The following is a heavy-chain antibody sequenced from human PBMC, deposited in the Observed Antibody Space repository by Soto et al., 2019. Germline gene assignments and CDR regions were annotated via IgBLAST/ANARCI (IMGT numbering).Heavy chain of an antibody. J-gene: IGHJ5*02. CDR2: ISSSSSYI. CDR1: GFTFSSYS. Sequence: EVQLVESGGGQVKPGGSLRLSCAASGFTFSSYSMNWVRQAPGKGLEWVSSISSSSSYIYYADSVKGRFTISRDNAKNSLYLQMNSLRAEDTAVYYCARDGRSVIASFDPWGQGTLVTVSS. V-gene: IGHV3-21*01. D-gene: IGHD2-21*01. CDR3: ARDGRSVIASFDP.